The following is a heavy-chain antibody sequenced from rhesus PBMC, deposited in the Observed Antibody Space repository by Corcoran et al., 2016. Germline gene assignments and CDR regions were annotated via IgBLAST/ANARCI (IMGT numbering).Heavy chain of an antibody. V-gene: IGHV4-143*01. CDR1: GGSFSGYYF. CDR2: IYGNSVST. J-gene: IGHJ4*01. D-gene: IGHD2-15*01. CDR3: ARAPCSSTYCSSYYFDY. Sequence: QVQLQESGPGLVKPSDTLSLTCTVSGGSFSGYYFWIRVRQPPRGGRVWIGGIYGNSVSTYYNPSLKSRVTISKDTSKNQFSLKLSSVTAADTAVYYCARAPCSSTYCSSYYFDYWGQGVLVTVSS.